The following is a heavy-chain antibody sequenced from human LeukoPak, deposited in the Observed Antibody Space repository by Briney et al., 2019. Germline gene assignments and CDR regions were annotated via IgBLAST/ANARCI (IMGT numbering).Heavy chain of an antibody. Sequence: PGGSLRLSCAASGFTLRSYSMSWVRQAPGKGLEWVSAISGSGTTTYYADSVKGRFTISRDSSKNTLYLQMNSLRAEDTAVYYCAKRAGFYDSSGQLDYWGQGTRVTVSS. D-gene: IGHD3-22*01. CDR2: ISGSGTTT. CDR1: GFTLRSYS. V-gene: IGHV3-23*01. J-gene: IGHJ4*02. CDR3: AKRAGFYDSSGQLDY.